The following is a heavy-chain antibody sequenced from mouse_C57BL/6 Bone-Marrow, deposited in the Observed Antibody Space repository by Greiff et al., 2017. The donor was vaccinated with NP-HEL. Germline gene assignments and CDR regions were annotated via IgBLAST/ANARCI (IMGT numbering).Heavy chain of an antibody. V-gene: IGHV14-4*01. CDR1: GFPFHDYS. Sequence: VQLQQSGAELVKPGASFKLSCTASGFPFHDYSMPWVPQSPAPGLEWIGWIDPENGDTEYASKFQGKATITADTSSNTAYLQLSSPTSEDTAAYYCTTGGSSLYYFDYWGQGTTLTVSS. D-gene: IGHD1-1*01. CDR2: IDPENGDT. CDR3: TTGGSSLYYFDY. J-gene: IGHJ2*01.